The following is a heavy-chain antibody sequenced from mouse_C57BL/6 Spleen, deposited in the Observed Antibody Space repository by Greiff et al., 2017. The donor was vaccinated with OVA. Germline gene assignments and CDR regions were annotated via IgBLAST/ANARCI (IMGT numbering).Heavy chain of an antibody. CDR1: GYTFTGYW. CDR3: ARRGKYYYGSSYVDYAMDY. Sequence: LVESGAELMKPGASVKLSCKATGYTFTGYWIEWVKQRPGHGLEWIGEILPGSGSTNYNEKFKGKATFTADTSSNTAYMQLSSLTTEDSAIYYCARRGKYYYGSSYVDYAMDYWGQGTSVTVSS. D-gene: IGHD1-1*01. V-gene: IGHV1-9*01. J-gene: IGHJ4*01. CDR2: ILPGSGST.